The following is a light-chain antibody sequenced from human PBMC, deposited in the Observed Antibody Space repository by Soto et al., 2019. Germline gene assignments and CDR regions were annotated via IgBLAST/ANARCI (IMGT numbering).Light chain of an antibody. J-gene: IGKJ1*01. V-gene: IGKV3-20*01. CDR1: QSVSSNY. Sequence: EIVMTQSPATLSVSPWERATLSCRASQSVSSNYLAWYHQKPGQSPRPLIYGASSRAPGIPDRFSGSGSGTDFTLTISRLEPEDFAVYYCQQYGSSPWTFGQGTKVDIK. CDR2: GAS. CDR3: QQYGSSPWT.